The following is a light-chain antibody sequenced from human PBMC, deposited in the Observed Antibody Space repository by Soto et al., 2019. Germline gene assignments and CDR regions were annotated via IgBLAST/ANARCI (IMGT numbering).Light chain of an antibody. CDR1: QSISNY. J-gene: IGKJ2*01. CDR3: QQRYSTPS. V-gene: IGKV1-39*01. CDR2: AAS. Sequence: DLQMTQSPSSLSASAGDRVTITCRASQSISNYLNWYQQKPGKAPKVLIYAASSLQSGVPSRFSGSGSGTDFTLTISSLQREDSATYYCQQRYSTPSFGQGTKLEIK.